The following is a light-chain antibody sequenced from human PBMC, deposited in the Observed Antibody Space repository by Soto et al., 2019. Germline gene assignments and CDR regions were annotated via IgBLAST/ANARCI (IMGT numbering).Light chain of an antibody. CDR2: SAS. CDR3: QQYDDWPFT. J-gene: IGKJ2*01. V-gene: IGKV3-15*01. CDR1: QSVRSN. Sequence: EIVMTQSPATLSVSPGERVTLSCRASQSVRSNLAWHQQKPGQAPRLLISSASIRATGIPARFSGSGSGTDFTLTISSLQSEDFAIYYCQQYDDWPFTFGQGTKLEIK.